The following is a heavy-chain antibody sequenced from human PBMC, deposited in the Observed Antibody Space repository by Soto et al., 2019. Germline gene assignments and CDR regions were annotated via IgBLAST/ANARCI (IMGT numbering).Heavy chain of an antibody. CDR1: GFTFSSYG. J-gene: IGHJ4*02. CDR3: AKEGGYSSSWYAPELDY. CDR2: ISYDGSNK. D-gene: IGHD6-13*01. V-gene: IGHV3-30*18. Sequence: GGSLRLSCAASGFTFSSYGMHWVRQAPGKGLEWVAVISYDGSNKYYADSVKGRFTISRDNSKNTLYLQMNSLRAEDTAVYYCAKEGGYSSSWYAPELDYWGQGTLVTVSS.